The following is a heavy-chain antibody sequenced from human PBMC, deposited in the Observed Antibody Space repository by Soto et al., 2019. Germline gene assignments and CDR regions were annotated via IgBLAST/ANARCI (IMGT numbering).Heavy chain of an antibody. J-gene: IGHJ6*02. CDR3: AKDFYDTQDGFQYYYYYYGMDV. CDR2: ISYDGSNK. CDR1: GFTFSSYG. Sequence: GGYLRLSCAASGFTFSSYGMHWVRQAPGKGLEWVAVISYDGSNKYYADSVKGRFTISRDNSKNTLYLQMNSLRAEDTAVYYCAKDFYDTQDGFQYYYYYYGMDVWGQGTTVTVSS. D-gene: IGHD3-22*01. V-gene: IGHV3-30*18.